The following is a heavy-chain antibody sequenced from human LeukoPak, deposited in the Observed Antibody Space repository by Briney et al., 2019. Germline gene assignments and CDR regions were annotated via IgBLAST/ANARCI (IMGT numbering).Heavy chain of an antibody. V-gene: IGHV3-7*01. J-gene: IGHJ4*02. CDR3: ARDLYRIVVVPHYFDY. CDR2: IKQDGGEK. CDR1: GFTFGSYW. D-gene: IGHD3-22*01. Sequence: GGSLRLSCAASGFTFGSYWMSWVRQAPGKGLEWVANIKQDGGEKYYVDSVKGRFTISGDNAKNSLYLQMNSLRAEDTAVYYCARDLYRIVVVPHYFDYWGQGTLVTVSS.